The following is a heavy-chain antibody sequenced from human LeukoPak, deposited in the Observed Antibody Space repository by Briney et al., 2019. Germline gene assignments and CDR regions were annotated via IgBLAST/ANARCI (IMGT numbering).Heavy chain of an antibody. Sequence: EASVKVSCKASGYTFTGYYMHWVRQAPGQGLEWMGWINPNSGGTNYAQKFQGRVTMTRDTSISTAYMELSRQRSDDTAVYYCARIYDSPEEDAFDIWGQGTMVTVSS. CDR3: ARIYDSPEEDAFDI. J-gene: IGHJ3*02. CDR1: GYTFTGYY. CDR2: INPNSGGT. D-gene: IGHD3-22*01. V-gene: IGHV1-2*02.